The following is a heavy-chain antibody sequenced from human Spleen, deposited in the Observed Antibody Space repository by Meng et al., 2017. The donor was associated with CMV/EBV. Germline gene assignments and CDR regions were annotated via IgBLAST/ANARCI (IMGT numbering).Heavy chain of an antibody. CDR2: INHSGST. CDR3: ARGQQLVRHWFDP. D-gene: IGHD6-6*01. Sequence: TWAVYGGSFSGYYWSWIRQPPGKGLEWIGEINHSGSTNYNPSLKSRVTISADTSKNQFSLKLNSVTAADTAVYYCARGQQLVRHWFDPWGQGTLVTVSS. V-gene: IGHV4-34*01. J-gene: IGHJ5*02. CDR1: GGSFSGYY.